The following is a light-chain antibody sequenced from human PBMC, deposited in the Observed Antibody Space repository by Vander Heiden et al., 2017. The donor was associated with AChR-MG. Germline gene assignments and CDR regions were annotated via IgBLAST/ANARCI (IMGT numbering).Light chain of an antibody. CDR2: VTNHVSQ. J-gene: IGLJ3*02. CDR1: TEHSRDA. V-gene: IGLV4-69*01. Sequence: QPELTQSPSASASLGASVRLTCTLNTEHSRDAIAWHQLQPEKGPRLMTKVTNHVSQNRWDGIPDRFSGSSSGAERYLTISNVQPEDDADYYCQSWGTDIKVVFGGGTRLTVL. CDR3: QSWGTDIKVV.